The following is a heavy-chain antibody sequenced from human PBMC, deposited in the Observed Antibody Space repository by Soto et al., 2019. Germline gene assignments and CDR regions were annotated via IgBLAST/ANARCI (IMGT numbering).Heavy chain of an antibody. CDR3: AKDSATGIAVAGWFYNY. CDR1: GFTFSSYG. D-gene: IGHD6-19*01. Sequence: QVQLVESGGGVVQPGRSLRLSCAASGFTFSSYGMHWVRQAPGKGLEWVAVISYDGSNKYYADSVKGRFTISRDNSKNTLYLQMNSLRAEDTAVYYCAKDSATGIAVAGWFYNYWGQGTLVTVSS. V-gene: IGHV3-30*18. J-gene: IGHJ4*02. CDR2: ISYDGSNK.